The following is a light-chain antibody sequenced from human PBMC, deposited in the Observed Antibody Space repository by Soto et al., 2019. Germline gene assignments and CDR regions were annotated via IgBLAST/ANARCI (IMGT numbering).Light chain of an antibody. CDR1: PSDIGAYNY. V-gene: IGLV2-14*03. J-gene: IGLJ2*01. CDR2: DVT. Sequence: QSVLTQPASVSGSPGQSITISCSGTPSDIGAYNYVSWYQHLPGKAPEVIIYDVTNRPSGVSSRFSGSKSGTTASLTISGRQAEDEANYYCGSYTITSTLMIFGGGTQLTVL. CDR3: GSYTITSTLMI.